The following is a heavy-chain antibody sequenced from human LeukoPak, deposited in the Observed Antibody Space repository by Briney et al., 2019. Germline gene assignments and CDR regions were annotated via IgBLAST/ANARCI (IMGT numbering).Heavy chain of an antibody. Sequence: SVKVSCKASGGTFSSYAISWVRQAPGQGLEWMGGIIPIFGAANYAQKFQGRVTITADESTSTAYMELSSLRSEDTAVYYCARDCEESTTGTTGFDYWGQGTLVTVSP. CDR2: IIPIFGAA. D-gene: IGHD1-1*01. CDR3: ARDCEESTTGTTGFDY. V-gene: IGHV1-69*13. J-gene: IGHJ4*02. CDR1: GGTFSSYA.